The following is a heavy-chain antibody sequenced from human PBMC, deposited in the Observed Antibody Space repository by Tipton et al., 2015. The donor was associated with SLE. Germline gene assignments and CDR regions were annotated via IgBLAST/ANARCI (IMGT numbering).Heavy chain of an antibody. CDR1: GGSISSSSYY. Sequence: LRLSCTVSGGSISSSSYYWSWIRQPPGKGLEWIGSIYYSGSTYYNPSLKSRVTISVDTSKNQFSLKLSSVTAADTAVYYCASTRIGEGNSIDYWGQGTLVTVSS. D-gene: IGHD4-23*01. V-gene: IGHV4-39*07. CDR3: ASTRIGEGNSIDY. CDR2: IYYSGST. J-gene: IGHJ4*02.